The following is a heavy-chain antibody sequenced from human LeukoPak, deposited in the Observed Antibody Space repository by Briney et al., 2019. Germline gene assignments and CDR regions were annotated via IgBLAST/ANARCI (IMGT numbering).Heavy chain of an antibody. D-gene: IGHD1-26*01. Sequence: SVKVSCKVSGGTFSSYAISWVRQAPGQGREWVGGIIPIFGTANYAQKFQGRVTITADESTSTAYMELSSLRSEDTAVYDCARGTLVGATLGGNDYWGQGTLVTVSS. CDR3: ARGTLVGATLGGNDY. V-gene: IGHV1-69*01. CDR1: GGTFSSYA. J-gene: IGHJ4*02. CDR2: IIPIFGTA.